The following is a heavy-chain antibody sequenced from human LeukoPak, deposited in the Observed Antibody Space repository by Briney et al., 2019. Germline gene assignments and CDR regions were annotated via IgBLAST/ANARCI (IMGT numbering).Heavy chain of an antibody. D-gene: IGHD2-2*01. Sequence: PGGSLRLSCAASGFTVSSNYMSWVRQAPGKGLEWVSAISGSGGSTYYADSVKGRFTISRDNSKNTLYLQMNSLRAEDTAVYYCAKGVPVTFDYWGQGTLVTVSS. CDR1: GFTVSSNY. CDR3: AKGVPVTFDY. CDR2: ISGSGGST. J-gene: IGHJ4*02. V-gene: IGHV3-23*01.